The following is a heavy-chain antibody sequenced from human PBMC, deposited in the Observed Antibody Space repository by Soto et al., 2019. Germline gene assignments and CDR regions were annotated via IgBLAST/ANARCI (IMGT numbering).Heavy chain of an antibody. CDR2: MTPNSGST. V-gene: IGHV1-8*02. CDR1: GYTFTTYG. D-gene: IGHD6-19*01. J-gene: IGHJ5*02. CDR3: ARNPYSSGRFDT. Sequence: VSLKVSCKASGYTFTTYGISWVRQAPGQGLEWMGWMTPNSGSTGYAQKFQGRVTLTRDTSIGTAYMELNSLKSEDTAVYYCARNPYSSGRFDTWGQGTLVNVSS.